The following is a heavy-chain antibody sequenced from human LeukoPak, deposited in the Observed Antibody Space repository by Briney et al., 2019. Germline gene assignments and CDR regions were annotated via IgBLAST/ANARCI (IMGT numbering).Heavy chain of an antibody. CDR3: AKDENIRAGGGPGY. J-gene: IGHJ4*02. Sequence: GGSLRLSCGVSGFTFSSYGMHWVRQAPGKGVGGVAFVQYDGSDKYYADSVKGRFTISKDNSKNMVFLQMDTLRAEDTAVYYCAKDENIRAGGGPGYWGQGTLVTVSS. CDR1: GFTFSSYG. V-gene: IGHV3-30*02. D-gene: IGHD6-13*01. CDR2: VQYDGSDK.